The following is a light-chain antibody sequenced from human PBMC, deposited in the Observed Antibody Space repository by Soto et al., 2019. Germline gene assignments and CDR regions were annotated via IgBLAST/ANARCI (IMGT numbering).Light chain of an antibody. CDR3: SSYTSSQTWV. CDR1: SRDVGGYKY. J-gene: IGLJ3*02. CDR2: EAS. V-gene: IGLV2-14*01. Sequence: QSALTQPASVSGSPGQSITISCTGTSRDVGGYKYVSWYQQHPGKAPKLMIYEASNRPSGVSDRFSGSKSGNTASLTISGLQAEDEADDYCSSYTSSQTWVFGGGTKLTVL.